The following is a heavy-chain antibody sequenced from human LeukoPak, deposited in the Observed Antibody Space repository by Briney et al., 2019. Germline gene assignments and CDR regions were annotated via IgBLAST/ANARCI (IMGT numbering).Heavy chain of an antibody. D-gene: IGHD3-3*01. CDR3: ARGLRFLEWSPYYYYYMDV. J-gene: IGHJ6*03. Sequence: PSETLSLTCAVYGGSFSGYYWSWIRQPPGKGLEWIGEINHSGSTNYNPSLKSRVTISVDTSKNQFSLKLSPVTAADTAVYYCARGLRFLEWSPYYYYYMDVWGKGTTVTVSS. CDR1: GGSFSGYY. CDR2: INHSGST. V-gene: IGHV4-34*01.